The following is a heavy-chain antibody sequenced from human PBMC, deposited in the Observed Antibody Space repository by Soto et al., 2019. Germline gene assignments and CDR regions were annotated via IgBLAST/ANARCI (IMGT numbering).Heavy chain of an antibody. CDR2: ITNTGITT. Sequence: GSLRLSSAASGXGFSTHALGWVRQAPGKGLEWLSSITNTGITTHYEDSVNGRFTISRENSRNTLHLQMNNMRVYDTAVYYFAKGFDYGDTKHIDHWGQGTLGTVSS. D-gene: IGHD4-17*01. CDR1: GXGFSTHA. CDR3: AKGFDYGDTKHIDH. J-gene: IGHJ4*02. V-gene: IGHV3-23*01.